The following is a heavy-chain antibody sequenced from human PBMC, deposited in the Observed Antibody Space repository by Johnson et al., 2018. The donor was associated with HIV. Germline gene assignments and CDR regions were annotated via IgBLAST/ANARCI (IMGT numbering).Heavy chain of an antibody. D-gene: IGHD6-6*01. CDR3: ARVTGGYYSSSFGNAFDI. V-gene: IGHV3-20*04. Sequence: VQLVESGGGVVRPGGSLRLSCAASGFTFDDYGMNWVRQGPGKGLEWVSGINWNGGSTGYADSVKGRLPVSRDNAKNSLYLQMNSLRAEDTALYYCARVTGGYYSSSFGNAFDIWGQGTMVTVSS. CDR2: INWNGGST. J-gene: IGHJ3*02. CDR1: GFTFDDYG.